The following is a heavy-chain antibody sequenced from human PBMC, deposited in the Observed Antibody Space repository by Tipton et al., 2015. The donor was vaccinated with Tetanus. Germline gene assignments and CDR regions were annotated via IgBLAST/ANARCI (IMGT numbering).Heavy chain of an antibody. J-gene: IGHJ4*02. CDR2: ISATGGST. CDR1: GLTFSSYA. D-gene: IGHD3-10*01. CDR3: AKGIYYYVSGSGGPI. V-gene: IGHV3-23*01. Sequence: GSLRLSCAASGLTFSSYAMYWVRQAPGKGLEWVSGISATGGSTYLADSVKGRFTISRDNSKNALSLQMNSLRPEDTAVYYCAKGIYYYVSGSGGPIWGQGTLVTVSS.